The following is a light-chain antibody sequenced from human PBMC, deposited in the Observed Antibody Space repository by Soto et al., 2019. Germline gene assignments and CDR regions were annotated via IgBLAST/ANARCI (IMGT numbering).Light chain of an antibody. CDR2: KAS. CDR1: QSISSW. V-gene: IGKV1-5*03. Sequence: DIQMTQSPSGLSASVGDRVTITCRASQSISSWLAWYQQKPGKAPKLLIYKASTLKSGVPSRFSGSGSGTEFTLTISSLQPDDFATYYCQHYNSYSEAFGQGTKVDI. CDR3: QHYNSYSEA. J-gene: IGKJ1*01.